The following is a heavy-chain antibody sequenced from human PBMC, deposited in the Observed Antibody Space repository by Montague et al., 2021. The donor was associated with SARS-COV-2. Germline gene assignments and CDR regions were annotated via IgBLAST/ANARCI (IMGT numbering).Heavy chain of an antibody. CDR1: SGSLSGYY. D-gene: IGHD2-8*02. Sequence: SETLSLTCTASSGSLSGYYSNWIRQPPGKGLEWIGFTHYSGTTKYNPSLKSRLNMSLDTSKNQFSLTLNSVTAADTAIYYCARGTAYDHVYYWGQGAPVTVAS. CDR2: THYSGTT. J-gene: IGHJ4*02. CDR3: ARGTAYDHVYY. V-gene: IGHV4-59*12.